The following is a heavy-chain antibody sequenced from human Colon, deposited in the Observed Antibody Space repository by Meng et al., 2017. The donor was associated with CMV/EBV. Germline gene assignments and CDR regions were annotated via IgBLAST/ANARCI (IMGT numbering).Heavy chain of an antibody. D-gene: IGHD2-2*01. CDR1: GYMFANYG. V-gene: IGHV1-18*01. Sequence: ASVISCKASGYMFANYGITWVRQAPGQGLEWMGWISGYNGNTDYSQKVQGRVTMTTDRSTSTAYMELRSLRSDDTAVYYCARDQGDCSSPSCYFYYYGLDVWGQGTTVTVSS. CDR3: ARDQGDCSSPSCYFYYYGLDV. J-gene: IGHJ6*02. CDR2: ISGYNGNT.